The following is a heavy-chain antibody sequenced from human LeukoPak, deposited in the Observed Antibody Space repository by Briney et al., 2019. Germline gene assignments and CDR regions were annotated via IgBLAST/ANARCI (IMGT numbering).Heavy chain of an antibody. CDR2: INHSGST. CDR1: GGSFSGYY. Sequence: SETLSLTCAVYGGSFSGYYWSWIRQPPGKGLEWIGEINHSGSTNYNPSPKSRVTISVDTSKNQFSLKLSSVTAADTVVYYCVRWGSRGYDYWGQGTLVTVSS. V-gene: IGHV4-34*01. J-gene: IGHJ4*02. CDR3: VRWGSRGYDY. D-gene: IGHD5-12*01.